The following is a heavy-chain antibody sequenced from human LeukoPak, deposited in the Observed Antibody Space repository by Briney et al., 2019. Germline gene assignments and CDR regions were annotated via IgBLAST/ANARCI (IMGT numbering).Heavy chain of an antibody. D-gene: IGHD2-2*02. Sequence: ASVTVSFKASGYTFTIYGISWVRQAPGQGLEWMGWISAYNGNTNYSQKLQGRVTMTTDTSTSTAYMELRSLRSDDTAVYYCARDRRRYCSSTSCYTPGYWGQGTLVTVSS. CDR3: ARDRRRYCSSTSCYTPGY. J-gene: IGHJ4*02. CDR2: ISAYNGNT. CDR1: GYTFTIYG. V-gene: IGHV1-18*01.